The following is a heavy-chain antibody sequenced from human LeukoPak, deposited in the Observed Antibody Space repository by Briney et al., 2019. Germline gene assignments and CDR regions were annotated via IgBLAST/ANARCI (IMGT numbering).Heavy chain of an antibody. CDR3: AKNVLRYFDWLFFDY. J-gene: IGHJ4*02. D-gene: IGHD3-9*01. CDR1: GFTFSSYG. V-gene: IGHV3-30*02. Sequence: GGSLRLSCAASGFTFSSYGMHWVRQAPGKGLEWVAFIRYDGSNKYYADSVKGRFTISRDNSKNTLYLQMNSLRAEDTAVYYCAKNVLRYFDWLFFDYWGQGTLVTVSS. CDR2: IRYDGSNK.